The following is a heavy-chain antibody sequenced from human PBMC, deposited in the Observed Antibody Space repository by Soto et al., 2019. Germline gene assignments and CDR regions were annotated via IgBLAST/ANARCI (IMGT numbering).Heavy chain of an antibody. D-gene: IGHD2-15*01. Sequence: QLQLQESGPGLVKPSETLSLTCTVSGGSISSSSYYWGWIRTPPGKGLEWIGSIYYSERTYDFPALKSGVAISVGLSRSRFCLELSFVTAADTAVYYCVSHFIVVGGTDYCGQGTLVTVSS. CDR1: GGSISSSSYY. CDR2: IYYSERT. J-gene: IGHJ4*02. V-gene: IGHV4-39*01. CDR3: VSHFIVVGGTDY.